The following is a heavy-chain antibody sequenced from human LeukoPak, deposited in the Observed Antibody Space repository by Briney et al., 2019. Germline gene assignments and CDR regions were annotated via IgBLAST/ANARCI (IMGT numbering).Heavy chain of an antibody. Sequence: GGSLRLSCAASGFTFSSYSMNWVRQAPGKGLEWVSSISSSSSYIYYVDSVKGRFTISRDNAKNSLYLQMNSLRAEDTAVYYCARDYYGSGTSPFDYWGQGTLVTVSS. D-gene: IGHD3-10*01. CDR2: ISSSSSYI. V-gene: IGHV3-21*01. CDR3: ARDYYGSGTSPFDY. J-gene: IGHJ4*02. CDR1: GFTFSSYS.